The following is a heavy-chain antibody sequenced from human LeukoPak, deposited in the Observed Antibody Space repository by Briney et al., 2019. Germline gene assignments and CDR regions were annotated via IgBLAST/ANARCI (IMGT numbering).Heavy chain of an antibody. CDR1: GYTFTSYG. D-gene: IGHD3-16*01. Sequence: GASVKVSCKASGYTFTSYGISWVRQAPGQGLEWMGWISAYNGNTNYAQKLQGRVTMTTDTSTSTAYMELRSLRSDDTAVYYCARGSYVYVWGSSVHYFDYWGQGTLVTVSS. J-gene: IGHJ4*02. CDR2: ISAYNGNT. CDR3: ARGSYVYVWGSSVHYFDY. V-gene: IGHV1-18*01.